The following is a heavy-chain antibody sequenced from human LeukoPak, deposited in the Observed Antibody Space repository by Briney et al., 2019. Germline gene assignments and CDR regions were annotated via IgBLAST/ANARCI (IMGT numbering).Heavy chain of an antibody. J-gene: IGHJ4*02. CDR1: GFTFSNAW. D-gene: IGHD6-13*01. V-gene: IGHV3-15*01. CDR2: IKSKTDGGTT. Sequence: GGSLRLSCAASGFTFSNAWMSWVRQAPGKGLEWVGRIKSKTDGGTTDYAAPVKGRFTISRDDSKNTLYLQMNSLKTEDTAVYYCTTGSIAAAGTNYRGQGTLVTVSS. CDR3: TTGSIAAAGTNY.